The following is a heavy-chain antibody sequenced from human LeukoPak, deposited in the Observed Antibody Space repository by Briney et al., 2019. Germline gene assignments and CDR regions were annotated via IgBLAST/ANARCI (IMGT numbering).Heavy chain of an antibody. CDR1: GYVFVNFG. CDR2: ISAYNGNT. J-gene: IGHJ4*02. D-gene: IGHD3-22*01. CDR3: ARDSSAYTRHFDY. V-gene: IGHV1-18*01. Sequence: GASVKVSCKASGYVFVNFGISWVRQAPRQGPEWVGWISAYNGNTNYAQKFRGRVTMTTDTSTNTAYMELRNLGSDDTAMYFCARDSSAYTRHFDYWGQGSLVTVSS.